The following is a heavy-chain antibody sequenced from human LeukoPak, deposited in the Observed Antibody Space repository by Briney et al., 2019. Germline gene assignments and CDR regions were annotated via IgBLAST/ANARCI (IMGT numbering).Heavy chain of an antibody. V-gene: IGHV4-59*01. Sequence: SETLSLTCTASGCSISNYYWSWIRQAPGKGLEWMGYVSDSGSTNYNPSLKSRVAISVDTSKNQFSLNVNSVTAADTAVYYCARETEDADSDYWGQGTLVTVSS. CDR2: VSDSGST. D-gene: IGHD2-2*01. J-gene: IGHJ4*02. CDR1: GCSISNYY. CDR3: ARETEDADSDY.